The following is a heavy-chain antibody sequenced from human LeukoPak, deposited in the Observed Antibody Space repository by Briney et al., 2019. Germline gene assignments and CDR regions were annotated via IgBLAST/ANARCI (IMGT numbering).Heavy chain of an antibody. J-gene: IGHJ4*01. Sequence: ASVKVSCKASGYTFTGYYMHWVRQAPGQGLEWMGWINPNSGGTNYAQKFQARVTMTRHTSISTAYMELSRLRSDDTAVYYCARDRKMGTPNSFDYWGQGTLVTVSP. CDR3: ARDRKMGTPNSFDY. CDR1: GYTFTGYY. D-gene: IGHD4-23*01. V-gene: IGHV1-2*02. CDR2: INPNSGGT.